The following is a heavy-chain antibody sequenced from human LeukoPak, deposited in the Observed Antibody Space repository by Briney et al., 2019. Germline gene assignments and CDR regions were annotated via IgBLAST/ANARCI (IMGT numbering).Heavy chain of an antibody. CDR1: GYTFTSYG. J-gene: IGHJ4*02. Sequence: GASVKVSCKASGYTFTSYGISWVRQAPGQGLEWMGWISAYNGNTHYAQKFQGRVTMTTDTSTSTAYMELRSLRSDDTAVYYCARDPTEDFWSGFYSYFDFWGQGTLVTVSS. D-gene: IGHD3-3*01. V-gene: IGHV1-18*01. CDR3: ARDPTEDFWSGFYSYFDF. CDR2: ISAYNGNT.